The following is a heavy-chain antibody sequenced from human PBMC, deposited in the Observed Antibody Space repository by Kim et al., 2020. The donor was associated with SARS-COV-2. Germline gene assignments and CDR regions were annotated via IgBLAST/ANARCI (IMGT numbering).Heavy chain of an antibody. CDR1: GGSISSYY. CDR2: IYYSGST. Sequence: SETLSLTCTVSGGSISSYYWSWIRQPPGKGLEWIGYIYYSGSTNYNPSLKSRVTISVDTSKNQFSLKLSSVTAADTAVYYCATRATVTTSPNAFDIWGQGTMVTVSS. D-gene: IGHD4-17*01. CDR3: ATRATVTTSPNAFDI. J-gene: IGHJ3*02. V-gene: IGHV4-59*13.